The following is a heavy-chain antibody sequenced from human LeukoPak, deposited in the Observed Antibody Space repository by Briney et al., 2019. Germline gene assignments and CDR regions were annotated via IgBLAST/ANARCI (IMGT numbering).Heavy chain of an antibody. V-gene: IGHV3-30*03. CDR3: ARETSGGWYDY. J-gene: IGHJ4*02. Sequence: GGSLRLSCAASGFTFSSYSMNWVRQAPGKGLEWVAVISYDGSNEYYTDSVKGRFTISRDNSKNTLYLQMNSLRTEDTAVYYCARETSGGWYDYWGQGTLVTVSS. CDR2: ISYDGSNE. CDR1: GFTFSSYS. D-gene: IGHD6-19*01.